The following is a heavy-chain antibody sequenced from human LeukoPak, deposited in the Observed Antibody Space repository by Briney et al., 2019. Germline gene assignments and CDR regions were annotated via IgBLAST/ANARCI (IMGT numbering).Heavy chain of an antibody. J-gene: IGHJ4*02. CDR2: ISHTEGA. V-gene: IGHV4/OR15-8*02. Sequence: SETLSLTCVVSGGSIDDNYLWTWVRQPPGKGLDWIGEISHTEGAKYCPSLEGRVSISMDRSKNLFSLMLRSLTAADTAVYFCARHYDFSSPYNNWGQGILVTVSS. CDR1: GGSIDDNYL. D-gene: IGHD3-3*01. CDR3: ARHYDFSSPYNN.